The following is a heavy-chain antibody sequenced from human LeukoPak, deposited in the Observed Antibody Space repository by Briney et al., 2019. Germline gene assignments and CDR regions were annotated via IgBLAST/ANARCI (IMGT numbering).Heavy chain of an antibody. CDR3: AREGYCGGGSCNDAFDI. V-gene: IGHV1-2*02. CDR2: INPNSGGR. J-gene: IGHJ3*02. CDR1: GYTFTGYY. D-gene: IGHD2-15*01. Sequence: ASVKDSCKASGYTFTGYYMHWVRQAPGQGLEWMGWINPNSGGRNYAQKFQGRVTMTRDTSISTAYMELSRLRSDDTAVYYCAREGYCGGGSCNDAFDIWGQGTMVTVSS.